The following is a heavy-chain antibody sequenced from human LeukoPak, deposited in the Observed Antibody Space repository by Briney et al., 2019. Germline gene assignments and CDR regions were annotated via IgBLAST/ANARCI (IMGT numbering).Heavy chain of an antibody. CDR3: AKTGSSSWGYFDY. D-gene: IGHD6-13*01. J-gene: IGHJ4*02. CDR2: IGGDAVAT. CDR1: GFTFSDYA. Sequence: GGSLRLSCAASGFTFSDYAMTWVRQAPGKGLEWVSVIGGDAVATYYADSVKGRFTLSRDTSKNTLYLQMNSLRPEDTAVYFCAKTGSSSWGYFDYWGQGALVTVSS. V-gene: IGHV3-23*01.